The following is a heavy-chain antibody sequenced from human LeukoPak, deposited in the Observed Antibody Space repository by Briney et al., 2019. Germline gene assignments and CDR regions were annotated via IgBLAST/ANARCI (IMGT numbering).Heavy chain of an antibody. V-gene: IGHV1-2*02. D-gene: IGHD3-3*01. Sequence: ASVKVSCKASGGTFSSYAISWVRQAPGQGLEWMGWINPNSGGTNYAQKFQGRVTMTRDTSISTAYMELSRLRSDDTAVYYCARDARAYDFWSGYYHDAFDIWGQGTMVTVSS. CDR1: GGTFSSYA. J-gene: IGHJ3*02. CDR2: INPNSGGT. CDR3: ARDARAYDFWSGYYHDAFDI.